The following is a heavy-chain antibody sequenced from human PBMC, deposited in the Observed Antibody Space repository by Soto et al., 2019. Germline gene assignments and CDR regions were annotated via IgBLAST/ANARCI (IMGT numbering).Heavy chain of an antibody. CDR1: GGSINNHY. V-gene: IGHV4-59*11. J-gene: IGHJ4*02. CDR2: IYYTGGT. CDR3: ARANWYSEY. D-gene: IGHD7-27*01. Sequence: PSETLSLTCTVSGGSINNHYWSWIRQPPGKGLEWIGYIYYTGGTNYNPSLESRVTISVDTSKNRVSLNLTSLTAADTAIYYCARANWYSEYWGQGTLVTVSS.